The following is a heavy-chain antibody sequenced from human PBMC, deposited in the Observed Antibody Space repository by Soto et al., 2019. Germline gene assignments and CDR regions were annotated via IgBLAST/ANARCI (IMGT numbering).Heavy chain of an antibody. D-gene: IGHD2-2*01. J-gene: IGHJ6*02. V-gene: IGHV1-3*01. Sequence: ASVKVSCKASGYTFTSYAMHWVRQAPGQRLEWMGWINAGNGNTKYSQKFQGRVTITRDTSASTAYMELSSLRSEDTAVYYCARGARDQLRLHYSYGMDVWGQGSTVAVSS. CDR2: INAGNGNT. CDR3: ARGARDQLRLHYSYGMDV. CDR1: GYTFTSYA.